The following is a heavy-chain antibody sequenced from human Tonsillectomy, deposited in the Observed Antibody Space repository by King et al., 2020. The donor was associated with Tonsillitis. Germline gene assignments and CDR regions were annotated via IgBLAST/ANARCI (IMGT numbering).Heavy chain of an antibody. CDR3: ARVQYYYDRVAYPRMYGLDV. CDR2: INPSGGST. Sequence: VQLVESGAEVKKSGASVKVSCKASGYTFTSYFIHWVRQAPGQGLEWMGIINPSGGSTNYAQKFQDRVAMTRDTSTSTVYMELSSLRSEDTAVYYCARVQYYYDRVAYPRMYGLDVWGQGTAVTVSS. V-gene: IGHV1-46*03. CDR1: GYTFTSYF. D-gene: IGHD3-22*01. J-gene: IGHJ6*02.